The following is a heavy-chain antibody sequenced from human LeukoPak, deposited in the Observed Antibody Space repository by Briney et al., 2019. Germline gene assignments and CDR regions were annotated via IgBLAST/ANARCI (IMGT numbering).Heavy chain of an antibody. CDR2: ISSSSSYI. CDR3: ARDPVEYYYDSSGFDY. D-gene: IGHD3-22*01. CDR1: GFTFSSYS. V-gene: IGHV3-21*01. J-gene: IGHJ4*02. Sequence: GGSLRLSCAASGFTFSSYSMNWVRQAPGKGLEWVSSISSSSSYIYYADSVKGRFTIPRDNAKNSLYLQMNSLRAEDTAVYYCARDPVEYYYDSSGFDYWGQGTLVTVSS.